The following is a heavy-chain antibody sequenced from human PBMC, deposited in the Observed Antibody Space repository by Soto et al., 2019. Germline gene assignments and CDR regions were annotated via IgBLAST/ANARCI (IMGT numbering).Heavy chain of an antibody. J-gene: IGHJ4*02. Sequence: QVQLVQSGPEVKNPGASVKVSCKASGYTFKNYGIKWVRQAPGQGLEWVGWINTYNGNRYSAEKFQGRVTRTTDTSTSTTYMELKSLTSDDTGVYYCARDAQPKGVAADGASDYWGQGTLVTVSS. V-gene: IGHV1-18*01. D-gene: IGHD6-19*01. CDR2: INTYNGNR. CDR1: GYTFKNYG. CDR3: ARDAQPKGVAADGASDY.